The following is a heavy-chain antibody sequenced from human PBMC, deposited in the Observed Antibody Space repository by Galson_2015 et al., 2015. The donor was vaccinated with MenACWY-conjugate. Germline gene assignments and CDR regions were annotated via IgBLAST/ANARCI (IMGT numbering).Heavy chain of an antibody. CDR1: GYSFSTYW. CDR3: AKRGTSSRYSMDV. V-gene: IGHV5-51*01. CDR2: IYPDDSDA. D-gene: IGHD2-2*01. Sequence: QSGAEVKKPGESLKISCKGSGYSFSTYWIGWVRQMPGKGLEWMGSIYPDDSDARYGPSFQGQVIISADKSINTAYLQWSGRKASDTAIYYCAKRGTSSRYSMDVWGQGT. J-gene: IGHJ6*02.